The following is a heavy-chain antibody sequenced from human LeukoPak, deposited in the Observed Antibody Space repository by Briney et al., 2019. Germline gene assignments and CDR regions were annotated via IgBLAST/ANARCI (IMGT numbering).Heavy chain of an antibody. V-gene: IGHV3-7*05. Sequence: GGSLRLSCAASGFTFSDSWMNWVRQAPGKGLEWVATMNQDGDQINYADSVRGRFTISRDSSKNTLYLQMNSLRAVDTAVYYCAILTNYYDSGRYYSLPNFFDYWGQGTLVTVSS. J-gene: IGHJ4*02. CDR2: MNQDGDQI. D-gene: IGHD3-22*01. CDR1: GFTFSDSW. CDR3: AILTNYYDSGRYYSLPNFFDY.